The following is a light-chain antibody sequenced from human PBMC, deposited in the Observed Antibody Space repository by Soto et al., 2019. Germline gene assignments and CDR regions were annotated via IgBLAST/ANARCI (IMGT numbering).Light chain of an antibody. CDR2: GAS. CDR1: QSVTSSY. Sequence: EVVLTQSAGALSLSTGERATLSYRASQSVTSSYLAWYQQKPGQAPRLLIYGASTRATGFPDRFSGSGSGTDFTLTISRLEPEDVAVYYCQQYDNLITFGQGTLLE. V-gene: IGKV3-20*01. CDR3: QQYDNLIT. J-gene: IGKJ5*01.